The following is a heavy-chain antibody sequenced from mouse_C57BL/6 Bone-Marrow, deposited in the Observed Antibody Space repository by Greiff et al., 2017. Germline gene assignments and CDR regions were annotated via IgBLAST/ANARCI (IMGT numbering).Heavy chain of an antibody. CDR1: GYTFTSYT. CDR2: INPSSGYT. CDR3: ARWRLRHMDY. D-gene: IGHD3-2*02. Sequence: VQLQQSGAELARPGASVKMSCKASGYTFTSYTMHWVKQRPGQGLEWIGYINPSSGYTKYNQKFKDKATLTADKSSSTAYMQLSSLTSEDSAVYYCARWRLRHMDYWGQGTSVTVSS. V-gene: IGHV1-4*01. J-gene: IGHJ4*01.